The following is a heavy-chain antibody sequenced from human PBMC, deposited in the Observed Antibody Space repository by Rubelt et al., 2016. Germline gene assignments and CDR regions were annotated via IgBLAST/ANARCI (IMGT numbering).Heavy chain of an antibody. CDR3: ARDLVGYDDSSGPGGYYYYGMDV. Sequence: GGGVVQPGRSLRLSCAASGFTFSSYGMHWVRQAPGKGLEWVAVIWYDGSNKYYADSVKGRFTISRDNSKNTLYLQMNSLRAEDTAVYYCARDLVGYDDSSGPGGYYYYGMDVWGQGTTVTVSS. CDR2: IWYDGSNK. CDR1: GFTFSSYG. J-gene: IGHJ6*02. D-gene: IGHD3-22*01. V-gene: IGHV3-33*01.